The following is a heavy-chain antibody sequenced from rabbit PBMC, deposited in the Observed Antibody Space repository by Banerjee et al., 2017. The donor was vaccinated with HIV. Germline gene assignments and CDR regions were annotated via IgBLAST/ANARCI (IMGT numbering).Heavy chain of an antibody. D-gene: IGHD7-1*01. CDR3: VRDQAGYAGYGPWYFNL. V-gene: IGHV1S47*01. J-gene: IGHJ4*01. Sequence: QEQLVESGGGLVQPGGSLKLSCKASGFDFSVYGLSWVRQAPGKGLEWIGYIVPIFGVTYYANWVNGRFTISRHNAQNTLYLQLNSLTAADTATYFCVRDQAGYAGYGPWYFNLWGQGTLVTVS. CDR2: IVPIFGVT. CDR1: GFDFSVYG.